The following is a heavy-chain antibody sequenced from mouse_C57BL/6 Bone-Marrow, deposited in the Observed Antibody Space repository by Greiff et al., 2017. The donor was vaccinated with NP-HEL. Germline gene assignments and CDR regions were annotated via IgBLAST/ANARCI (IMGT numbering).Heavy chain of an antibody. CDR1: GFTFSSYA. CDR2: ISDGGSYT. CDR3: ARGYDYDGHYYAMDY. D-gene: IGHD2-4*01. V-gene: IGHV5-4*01. J-gene: IGHJ4*01. Sequence: DVHLVESGGGLVKPGGSLKLSCAASGFTFSSYAMSWVRQTPEKRLEWVATISDGGSYTYYPDNVKGRFTISRDNAKNNLYLQMSHLKSEDTAMYYCARGYDYDGHYYAMDYWGQGTSVTVSS.